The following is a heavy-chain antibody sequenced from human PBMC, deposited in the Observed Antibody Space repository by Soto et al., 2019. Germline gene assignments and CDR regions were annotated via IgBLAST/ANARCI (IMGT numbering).Heavy chain of an antibody. J-gene: IGHJ3*02. D-gene: IGHD2-2*01. CDR2: IYSGGST. Sequence: EVQLVESGGGLVQPGGSLRLSCAASGFTVSSNYMSWVRQAPGKGLEWVSVIYSGGSTYYADSVKGRFTISRHNSKNTLYLQMNSRRAEDTAVYYCASAPSSTSCYLCRHDRWDIWGQGTMVTVSS. CDR3: ASAPSSTSCYLCRHDRWDI. V-gene: IGHV3-53*04. CDR1: GFTVSSNY.